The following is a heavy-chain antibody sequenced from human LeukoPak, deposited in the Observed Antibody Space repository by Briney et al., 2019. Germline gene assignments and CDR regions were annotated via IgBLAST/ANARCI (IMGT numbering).Heavy chain of an antibody. V-gene: IGHV3-74*01. D-gene: IGHD1-26*01. CDR2: INTDGSST. J-gene: IGHJ4*02. CDR3: VRDAPEWEIPSDY. Sequence: GGSLRLSCTASGFTFSSYWMHWVRQAPGKGLVWVSHINTDGSSTNYADSVKGRFTISRDNAKNTLYLQMNSLRAEDTAVYYCVRDAPEWEIPSDYWGQGTLVTVSS. CDR1: GFTFSSYW.